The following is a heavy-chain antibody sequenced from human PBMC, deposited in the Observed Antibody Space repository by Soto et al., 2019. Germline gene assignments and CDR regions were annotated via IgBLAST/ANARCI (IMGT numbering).Heavy chain of an antibody. J-gene: IGHJ4*02. CDR3: AKDGAPDVEMVTIFFDY. Sequence: QVQLVESGGGVVQPGRSLRLSCAASGFTFSSYGMHWVRQAPGKGLEWVAVISYDGSNKYYADSVKGRFTISRDNSKNTLYLQMHSLRAEDTAVYYCAKDGAPDVEMVTIFFDYWGQGTLVTVSS. D-gene: IGHD3-3*01. V-gene: IGHV3-30*18. CDR2: ISYDGSNK. CDR1: GFTFSSYG.